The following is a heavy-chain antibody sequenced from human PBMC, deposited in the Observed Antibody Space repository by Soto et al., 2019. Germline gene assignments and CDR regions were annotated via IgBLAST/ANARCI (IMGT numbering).Heavy chain of an antibody. D-gene: IGHD6-13*01. CDR2: VKTKADGGTT. CDR1: GFSFSNAW. J-gene: IGHJ4*01. V-gene: IGHV3-15*01. CDR3: TARAAATGFFDY. Sequence: EVQLVESGGDLVITGGSLRRSCAASGFSFSNAWMSWVRQAPGKGLEWVGRVKTKADGGTTDYAAPVKGRFTISRDDSRNTLFLQVNSLKTEDTAVYFCTARAAATGFFDYWGHGTLVTVSS.